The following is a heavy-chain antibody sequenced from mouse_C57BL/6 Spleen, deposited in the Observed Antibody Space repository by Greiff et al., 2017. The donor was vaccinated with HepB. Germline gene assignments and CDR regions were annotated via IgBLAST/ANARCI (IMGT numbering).Heavy chain of an antibody. CDR1: GYTFTDYY. D-gene: IGHD1-1*01. CDR2: INPNNGGT. V-gene: IGHV1-26*01. Sequence: VQLQQSGPELVKPGASVKISCKASGYTFTDYYMNWVKQSHGKSLEWIGDINPNNGGTSYNQKFKGKATLTVDKSSSTAYMELRSLTSEDSAVYYCARWYYGSSVDYWGQGTTLTVSS. CDR3: ARWYYGSSVDY. J-gene: IGHJ2*01.